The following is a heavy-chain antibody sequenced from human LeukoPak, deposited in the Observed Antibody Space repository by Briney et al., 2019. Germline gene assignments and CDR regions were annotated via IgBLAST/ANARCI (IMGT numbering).Heavy chain of an antibody. D-gene: IGHD6-6*01. CDR2: TIPIFGTA. Sequence: ASVKVSCKASGGTFSSYAISWVRQAPGQGLEWMGGTIPIFGTANYAQKFQGRVTITTDESTSTAYMELSSLRSEDTAVYYCARVEAARPSAFDIWGQGTMVTVSS. V-gene: IGHV1-69*05. CDR3: ARVEAARPSAFDI. J-gene: IGHJ3*02. CDR1: GGTFSSYA.